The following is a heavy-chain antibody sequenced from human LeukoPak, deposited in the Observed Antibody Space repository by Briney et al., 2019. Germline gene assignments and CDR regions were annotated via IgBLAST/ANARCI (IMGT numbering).Heavy chain of an antibody. J-gene: IGHJ4*02. CDR3: AKVVAGSGRSAGAN. CDR1: GFTFSSYA. CDR2: ISYDGSDK. D-gene: IGHD6-19*01. Sequence: PGGSLRLSCAASGFTFSSYAMHWVRQPPGKGLEWVAVISYDGSDKYYADSVRGRFTISRDNSKNTLYLQMNSLRVEDTAVYYCAKVVAGSGRSAGANWGQGTQVTVSS. V-gene: IGHV3-30*18.